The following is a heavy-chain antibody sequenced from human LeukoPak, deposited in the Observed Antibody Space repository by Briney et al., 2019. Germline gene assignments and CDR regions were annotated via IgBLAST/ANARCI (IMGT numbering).Heavy chain of an antibody. CDR2: MKEDESEE. D-gene: IGHD7-27*01. CDR1: GFTFSNYW. V-gene: IGHV3-7*01. J-gene: IGHJ4*02. Sequence: GGSLRLSCAASGFTFSNYWMTWVRQAPGKGLEWVANMKEDESEEYYVDSVRGRFTISRDNAKNSLYLQMNSLRGEDTAVYYCAREPTGGAVHNLPYWGQGTLVTVSS. CDR3: AREPTGGAVHNLPY.